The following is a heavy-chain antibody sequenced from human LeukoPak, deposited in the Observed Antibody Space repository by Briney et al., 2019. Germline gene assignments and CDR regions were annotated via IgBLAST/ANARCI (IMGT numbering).Heavy chain of an antibody. J-gene: IGHJ6*03. Sequence: GGSLRLSCAASGCTFDDYAMHWVRQAPGKGLEWVSLISWDGGSTYYADSVKGRFTISRDNSKNSLYLQMNSLRAEDTALYYCAKDALDIVVVPAAINYYYYYMDVWGKGTTVTVSS. CDR1: GCTFDDYA. D-gene: IGHD2-2*02. CDR3: AKDALDIVVVPAAINYYYYYMDV. CDR2: ISWDGGST. V-gene: IGHV3-43D*04.